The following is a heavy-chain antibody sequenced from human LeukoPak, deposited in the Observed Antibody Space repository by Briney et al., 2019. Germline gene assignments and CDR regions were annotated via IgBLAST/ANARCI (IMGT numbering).Heavy chain of an antibody. CDR3: ATIALTMIEGSPWGY. J-gene: IGHJ4*02. CDR1: GYTLTELS. Sequence: GASVKVSCKVSGYTLTELSMHWVRQAPGKGLEWMGGFDPEDGETIYAQKFQGRVTMTEDTSTDTAYMELSSLRSEDTAVYYCATIALTMIEGSPWGYWGQGTLVTVSS. CDR2: FDPEDGET. D-gene: IGHD3-22*01. V-gene: IGHV1-24*01.